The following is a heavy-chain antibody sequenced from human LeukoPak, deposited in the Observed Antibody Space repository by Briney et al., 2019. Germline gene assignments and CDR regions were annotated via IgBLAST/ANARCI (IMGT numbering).Heavy chain of an antibody. CDR2: IYTSGST. J-gene: IGHJ3*02. V-gene: IGHV4-4*07. CDR1: GGSISSYY. CDR3: ARDLGASAFDI. D-gene: IGHD1-26*01. Sequence: KSSETLSLTCTVSGGSISSYYWNWIRQPAGKGLEWIGRIYTSGSTNYNPSLKSRVTISVDKSKNQFSLKLSSVTAADTAVYYCARDLGASAFDIWGQGTMVTVSS.